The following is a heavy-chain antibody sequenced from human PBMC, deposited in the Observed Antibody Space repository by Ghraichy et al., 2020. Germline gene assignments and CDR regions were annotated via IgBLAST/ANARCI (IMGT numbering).Heavy chain of an antibody. D-gene: IGHD6-19*01. Sequence: ESLNISCAVYGGSFSGYYWSWIRQPPGKGLEWIGEINHSGSTNYNPSLKSRVTISVDTSKNQFSLKLSSVTAADTAVYYCARLDSSGWQYYYYYGMDVWGQGTTVTVSS. CDR3: ARLDSSGWQYYYYYGMDV. CDR2: INHSGST. V-gene: IGHV4-34*01. CDR1: GGSFSGYY. J-gene: IGHJ6*02.